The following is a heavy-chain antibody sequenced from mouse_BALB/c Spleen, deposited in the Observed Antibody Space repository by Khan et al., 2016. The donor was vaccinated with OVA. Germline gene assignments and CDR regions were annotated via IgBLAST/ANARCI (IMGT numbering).Heavy chain of an antibody. V-gene: IGHV1-7*01. CDR3: ARRGLRWDVDK. D-gene: IGHD1-1*01. J-gene: IGHJ2*01. Sequence: LEVSGAELAKPGASVKMSCKASGYTFVNYWILWVKQRPGQGLEWIGYINPSIGYTENHQNFKDMATLTADKFSSTADMQLSSLTTEDSAVYYCARRGLRWDVDKWSQGTTLTVSS. CDR1: GYTFVNYW. CDR2: INPSIGYT.